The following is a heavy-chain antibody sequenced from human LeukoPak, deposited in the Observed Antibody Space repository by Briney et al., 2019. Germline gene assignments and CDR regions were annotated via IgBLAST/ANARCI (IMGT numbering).Heavy chain of an antibody. Sequence: SETLSLTCTVSGGSISSYYWSWIRQPPGKGLEWIGYIYYSGSTNYNPSLKSRVTISVDTSKNQFSLKLSSVTAADTAVYYCARETGAYCSGGSCYDGHFDYWGQGTLVTVSS. CDR3: ARETGAYCSGGSCYDGHFDY. J-gene: IGHJ4*02. D-gene: IGHD2-15*01. CDR2: IYYSGST. V-gene: IGHV4-59*08. CDR1: GGSISSYY.